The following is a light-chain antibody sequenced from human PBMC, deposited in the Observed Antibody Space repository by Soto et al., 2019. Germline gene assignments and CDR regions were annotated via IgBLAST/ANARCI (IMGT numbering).Light chain of an antibody. CDR1: SGHSNYA. Sequence: QPVLTQSPSASASLGASVKLTCTLSSGHSNYAIAWHQQQPEEGPRYLMKVNSDGSHTKGDGIPDRFSGSSSGAERYLIISSLQSEDEADYYCQTWGTGIRVFGGGTKVTVL. CDR2: VNSDGSH. J-gene: IGLJ3*02. CDR3: QTWGTGIRV. V-gene: IGLV4-69*01.